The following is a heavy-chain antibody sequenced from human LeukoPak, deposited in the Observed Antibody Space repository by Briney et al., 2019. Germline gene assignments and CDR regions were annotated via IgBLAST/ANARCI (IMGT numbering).Heavy chain of an antibody. CDR2: ISWNSGSI. V-gene: IGHV3-9*01. J-gene: IGHJ5*02. CDR3: AKGSYSNYRVGFDP. Sequence: GGSLRLSCAASGFTFDDYAMHWVRQAPGKGLEWVSGISWNSGSIGYADSVKGRFTISRDNAKNSLYLQMNSLRAEDTALYYCAKGSYSNYRVGFDPLGQGALVTVSS. CDR1: GFTFDDYA. D-gene: IGHD4-4*01.